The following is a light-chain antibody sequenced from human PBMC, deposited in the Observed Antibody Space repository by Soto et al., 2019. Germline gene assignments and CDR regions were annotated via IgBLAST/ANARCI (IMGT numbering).Light chain of an antibody. J-gene: IGKJ1*01. V-gene: IGKV3-20*01. CDR3: HQYGVLPKT. CDR2: GVS. CDR1: QSISANY. Sequence: IVLSQSPGPVSLSPGNRATLSCRVSQSISANYLAWYQQKPGQAPRLLIYGVSIRATGIPDRFAGSGSGPDFTLTISRLEPEDFAVYYCHQYGVLPKTFGQGTKVDIK.